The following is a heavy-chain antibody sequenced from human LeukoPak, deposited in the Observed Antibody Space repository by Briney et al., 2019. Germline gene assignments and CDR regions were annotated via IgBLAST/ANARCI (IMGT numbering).Heavy chain of an antibody. D-gene: IGHD3-22*01. J-gene: IGHJ4*02. Sequence: ASVKVSCKASGYTFTSYGISWVRQAPGQGLEWMGWISAYNGNTNYAQKLQGRVTMTTDTSTSTAYMELRSLRSDDTAVYYCARDLYYYDSSGCYFDYWGQGTLVTVSS. CDR1: GYTFTSYG. CDR2: ISAYNGNT. V-gene: IGHV1-18*01. CDR3: ARDLYYYDSSGCYFDY.